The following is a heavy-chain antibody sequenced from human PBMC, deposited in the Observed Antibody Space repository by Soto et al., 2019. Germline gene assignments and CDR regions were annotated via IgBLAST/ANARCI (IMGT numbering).Heavy chain of an antibody. V-gene: IGHV4-61*03. Sequence: SETLSLTCSVSGASVGSGSYYWTWIRQPPGKGLEWIGFISYSGTTNYNPSLKSRVTISVDTSKNHFSMKLTSMTAADTAVYFCVRLPGYCSGTSCYGYYVMDVWGQGTTVTVSS. CDR3: VRLPGYCSGTSCYGYYVMDV. CDR1: GASVGSGSYY. D-gene: IGHD2-2*01. J-gene: IGHJ6*02. CDR2: ISYSGTT.